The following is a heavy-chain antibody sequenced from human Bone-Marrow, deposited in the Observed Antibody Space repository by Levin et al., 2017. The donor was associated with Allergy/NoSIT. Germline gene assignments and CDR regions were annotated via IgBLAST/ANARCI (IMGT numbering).Heavy chain of an antibody. D-gene: IGHD6-19*01. J-gene: IGHJ6*02. Sequence: SCAASGFTFSSYGMHWVRQAPGKGLEWVAVIWYDGSNKYYADSVKGRFTISRDNSKNTLYLQMNSLRAEDTAVYYCARGAAVAQGGMDVWGQGTTVTVSS. CDR2: IWYDGSNK. CDR1: GFTFSSYG. CDR3: ARGAAVAQGGMDV. V-gene: IGHV3-33*01.